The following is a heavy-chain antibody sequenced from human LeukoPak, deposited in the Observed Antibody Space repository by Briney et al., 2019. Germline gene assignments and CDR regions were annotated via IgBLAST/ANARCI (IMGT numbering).Heavy chain of an antibody. CDR2: INPNSGGT. CDR1: GYTFTGYY. Sequence: APVKVSCKASGYTFTGYYMHWVRQAPGQGLEWMGWINPNSGGTNYAQKFQGRVTMTRDTSISTAYMELSRLRSEDTAVYYCARSTMGFGGVIAARAGLDYWRQGTLVTVSS. J-gene: IGHJ4*02. V-gene: IGHV1-2*02. CDR3: ARSTMGFGGVIAARAGLDY. D-gene: IGHD3-16*02.